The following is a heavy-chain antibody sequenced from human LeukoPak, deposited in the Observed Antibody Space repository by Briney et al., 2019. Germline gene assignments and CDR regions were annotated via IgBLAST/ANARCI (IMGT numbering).Heavy chain of an antibody. V-gene: IGHV1-69*13. CDR2: IIPIFGTA. Sequence: SVKVSCKASGGTFSSYAISWVRQAPGQGLEWMGGIIPIFGTANYAQKFQGRVTITADESTSTAYMELSSLRSEDTAVYYCAGCDGYNPYYFDYWGQGTLVTVSS. D-gene: IGHD5-24*01. CDR1: GGTFSSYA. J-gene: IGHJ4*02. CDR3: AGCDGYNPYYFDY.